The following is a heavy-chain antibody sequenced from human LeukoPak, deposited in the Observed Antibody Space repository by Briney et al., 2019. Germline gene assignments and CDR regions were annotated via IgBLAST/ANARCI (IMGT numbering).Heavy chain of an antibody. CDR2: IYHTGST. CDR3: ARVNGGNWFDL. J-gene: IGHJ5*02. D-gene: IGHD4-23*01. CDR1: GYSISSGYY. Sequence: SETLSLTCTVSGYSISSGYYWGWIRQSPGKGLEWIGSIYHTGSTYYNPSLKSRVTISVDTSKNQFSLKLSSVTAADTAVYYCARVNGGNWFDLWGQGTLVTVSS. V-gene: IGHV4-38-2*02.